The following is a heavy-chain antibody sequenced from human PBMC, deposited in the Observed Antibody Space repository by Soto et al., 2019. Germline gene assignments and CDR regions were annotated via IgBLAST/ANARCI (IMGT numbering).Heavy chain of an antibody. CDR3: ASDLGDCDSCVI. D-gene: IGHD3-22*01. CDR2: IWYDGSNK. J-gene: IGHJ3*02. Sequence: QVQLVESGGGVVQPGRSLRLSCAASGFTFSSYGMHWVRQAPGKGLGWVAVIWYDGSNKYYADSVKGRFTISRDNSKHVLFLQLSSPSAEDTAVYYCASDLGDCDSCVIWGQGTMVTVSS. V-gene: IGHV3-33*01. CDR1: GFTFSSYG.